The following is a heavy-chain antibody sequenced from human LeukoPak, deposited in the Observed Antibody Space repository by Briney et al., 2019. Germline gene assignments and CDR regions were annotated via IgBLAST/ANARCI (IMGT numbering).Heavy chain of an antibody. V-gene: IGHV1-2*02. D-gene: IGHD3-10*01. CDR3: ARTGYYYGSGTFYYFDY. Sequence: RASVKVSCKASGYTFTGYYMHWVRQAPGQGLEWMGWINPNSGGTNFAQKFQGRVTMTRDTSISTAYMELSRLRSDDTAVYYCARTGYYYGSGTFYYFDYWGQGTLVTVSS. CDR2: INPNSGGT. J-gene: IGHJ4*02. CDR1: GYTFTGYY.